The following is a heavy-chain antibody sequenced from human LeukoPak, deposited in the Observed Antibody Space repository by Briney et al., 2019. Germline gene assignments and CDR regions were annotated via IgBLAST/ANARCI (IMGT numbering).Heavy chain of an antibody. J-gene: IGHJ4*02. CDR3: ARDRGYSTFDY. Sequence: LPGGSLRLSCAASAFTFSNYWMSWVRQAPGKGLEWVANIKEDGSEINYVDSVKGRFTISRDNAKNSLYLQMNSLRVDDTAVYYCARDRGYSTFDYWGQGTLVNVSS. V-gene: IGHV3-7*01. D-gene: IGHD4-23*01. CDR2: IKEDGSEI. CDR1: AFTFSNYW.